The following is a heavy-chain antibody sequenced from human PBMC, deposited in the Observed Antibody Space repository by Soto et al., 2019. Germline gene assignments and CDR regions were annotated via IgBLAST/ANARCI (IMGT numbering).Heavy chain of an antibody. Sequence: AGGSLRLSCAASGFTFSSYAMSWVRQAPGKGLEWVSAISGSGGSTYYADSVKGRFTISRDNSKNTLYLQMNSLRAEDTAVYYCAKAIAVEYYYYGMDVWGQGTTVTVSS. CDR1: GFTFSSYA. D-gene: IGHD2-21*01. V-gene: IGHV3-23*01. CDR2: ISGSGGST. J-gene: IGHJ6*02. CDR3: AKAIAVEYYYYGMDV.